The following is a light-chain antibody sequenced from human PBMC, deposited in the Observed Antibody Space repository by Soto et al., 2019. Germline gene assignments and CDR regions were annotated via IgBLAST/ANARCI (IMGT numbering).Light chain of an antibody. V-gene: IGKV3-20*01. CDR2: DAS. J-gene: IGKJ1*01. CDR1: PSVTNF. CDR3: QQYGDSPVT. Sequence: EIVLTQSPATLSLSPGERATLSCRASPSVTNFLAWYQQKPGQAPRLLISDASDRATGIPDRFSGSGSGTDFTLTISRLVPEDFAVYYCQQYGDSPVTFGQGTKVDIK.